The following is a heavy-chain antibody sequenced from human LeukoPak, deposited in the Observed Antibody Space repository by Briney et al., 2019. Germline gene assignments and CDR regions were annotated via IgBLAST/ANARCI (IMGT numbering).Heavy chain of an antibody. D-gene: IGHD5-24*01. CDR3: ARPGPGWLQLYYFDY. Sequence: PGGSLRLSCAASGLTFSSYAMHWVRQAPGKGLEWVAVISYDGSNKYYADSVKGRFTISRDNSKNTLYLQMNSLRAEDTAVYYCARPGPGWLQLYYFDYWGQGALVTVSS. CDR1: GLTFSSYA. V-gene: IGHV3-30-3*01. CDR2: ISYDGSNK. J-gene: IGHJ4*02.